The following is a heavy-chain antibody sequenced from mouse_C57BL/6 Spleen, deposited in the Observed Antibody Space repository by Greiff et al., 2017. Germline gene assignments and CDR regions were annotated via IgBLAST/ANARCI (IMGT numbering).Heavy chain of an antibody. J-gene: IGHJ1*03. CDR2: IRNTANGYTT. CDR1: GFTFTDYY. Sequence: EVKLMESGGGLVQPGGSLRLSCAASGFTFTDYYMSWVRQPPGKALGWLGFIRNTANGYTTEYSASVKGRFTISRDNSQSILYLQMKALRAEDSATYYCARYVYYEWYFDVWGTGTTVTVSS. D-gene: IGHD2-4*01. CDR3: ARYVYYEWYFDV. V-gene: IGHV7-3*01.